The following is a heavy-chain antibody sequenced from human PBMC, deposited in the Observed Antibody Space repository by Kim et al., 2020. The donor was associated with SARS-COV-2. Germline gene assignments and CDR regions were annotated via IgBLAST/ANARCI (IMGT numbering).Heavy chain of an antibody. J-gene: IGHJ4*02. CDR3: ATYGSGSYQYYFDY. V-gene: IGHV1-24*01. Sequence: APKFQGRVTMTEDTSTDTAYMELSSLRSEDTAVYYCATYGSGSYQYYFDYWGQGTLVTVSS. D-gene: IGHD3-10*01.